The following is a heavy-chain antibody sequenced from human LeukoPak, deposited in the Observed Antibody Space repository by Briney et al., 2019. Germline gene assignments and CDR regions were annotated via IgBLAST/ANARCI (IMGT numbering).Heavy chain of an antibody. Sequence: ASVKLSCKASGYTFTSYYMHWVRQAPGQGLEWMGIINPSGGSTSYAQKFQGRVTMTRDTSTSTVYMELSSLRSEDTAVYYCAREPDSSGYFNWFDPWGQGTLVTVSS. V-gene: IGHV1-46*01. CDR1: GYTFTSYY. CDR2: INPSGGST. J-gene: IGHJ5*02. CDR3: AREPDSSGYFNWFDP. D-gene: IGHD3-22*01.